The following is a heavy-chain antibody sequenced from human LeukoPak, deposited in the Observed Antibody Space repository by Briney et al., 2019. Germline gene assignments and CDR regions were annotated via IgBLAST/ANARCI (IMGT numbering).Heavy chain of an antibody. D-gene: IGHD6-19*01. J-gene: IGHJ4*02. V-gene: IGHV3-21*01. CDR1: GFTFSSYS. CDR3: ARSYSSGWYLAFAFDY. CDR2: ISSSSSYI. Sequence: GGSLRLSCAASGFTFSSYSMNWVRQASGKGLEWVSSISSSSSYIYYADSVKGRFTISRDNAKNSLYLQMNSLRAEDTAVYYCARSYSSGWYLAFAFDYWGQGTLVTVSS.